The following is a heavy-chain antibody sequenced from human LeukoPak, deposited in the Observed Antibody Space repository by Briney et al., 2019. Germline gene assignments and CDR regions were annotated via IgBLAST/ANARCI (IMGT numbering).Heavy chain of an antibody. Sequence: SVKVSXKASGGTFSSYAISWVRQAPGQGLEWMGGIIPIFGTANYAQKFQGRVTITADESTSTAYMELSSLRSEDTAVYYCARATFYDSSGYYYLWSFDIWGQGTMVTVSS. CDR2: IIPIFGTA. V-gene: IGHV1-69*01. CDR3: ARATFYDSSGYYYLWSFDI. J-gene: IGHJ3*02. CDR1: GGTFSSYA. D-gene: IGHD3-22*01.